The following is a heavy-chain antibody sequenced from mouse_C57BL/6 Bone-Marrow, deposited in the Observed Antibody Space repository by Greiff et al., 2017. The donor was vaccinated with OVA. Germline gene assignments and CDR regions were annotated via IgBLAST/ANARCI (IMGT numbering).Heavy chain of an antibody. CDR2: IRLKSDNYAT. Sequence: EVKVEESGGGLVQPGGSMKLSCVASGFTFSNYWMNWVRQSPEKGLEWVAQIRLKSDNYATHYAESVKGRFTISRDDSKSSVYLQMNNLRAEDTGIYYCTPLLRYHYWGQGTTLTVSS. J-gene: IGHJ2*01. D-gene: IGHD1-1*01. CDR3: TPLLRYHY. V-gene: IGHV6-3*01. CDR1: GFTFSNYW.